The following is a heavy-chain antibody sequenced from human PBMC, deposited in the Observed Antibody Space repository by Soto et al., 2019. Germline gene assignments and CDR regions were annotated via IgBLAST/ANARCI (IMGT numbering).Heavy chain of an antibody. CDR1: GFTFSSYS. CDR2: ISSSSSYI. V-gene: IGHV3-21*01. Sequence: GGSLRLSCAASGFTFSSYSMNWVRQAPGKGLEWVSSISSSSSYIYYADSVKGRFTISRDNAKNSLYLQMNSLRAEDTAVYYCAKLEYSGYDEDFDYWGQGTLVTVSS. J-gene: IGHJ4*02. CDR3: AKLEYSGYDEDFDY. D-gene: IGHD5-12*01.